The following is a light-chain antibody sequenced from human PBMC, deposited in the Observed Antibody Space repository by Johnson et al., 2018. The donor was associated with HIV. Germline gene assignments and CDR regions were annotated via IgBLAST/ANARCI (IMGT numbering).Light chain of an antibody. CDR3: GTWDSSLSAGRA. J-gene: IGLJ1*01. V-gene: IGLV1-51*02. CDR2: ENN. Sequence: SCSGSSSNIGNNYVSWYQQLPGTAPKLLIYENNKRPSGIPDRFSGSKSGTSATLGITGLQTGDEADYYCGTWDSSLSAGRAFGTGTKVTVL. CDR1: SSNIGNNY.